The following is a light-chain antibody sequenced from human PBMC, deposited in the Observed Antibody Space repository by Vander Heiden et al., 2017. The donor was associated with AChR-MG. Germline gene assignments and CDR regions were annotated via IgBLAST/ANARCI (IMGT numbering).Light chain of an antibody. Sequence: NFMLTQPPSVSESPGKTVTIPCTGSGGSVASNYVQWYQQRPGSAPTTVIFENDQRPSGVPDRFSGSIDRSSNSASLTISGLKTEDEAEYYCQSYDSDNPWVFGGGTKLTVL. V-gene: IGLV6-57*02. CDR3: QSYDSDNPWV. J-gene: IGLJ3*02. CDR1: GGSVASNY. CDR2: END.